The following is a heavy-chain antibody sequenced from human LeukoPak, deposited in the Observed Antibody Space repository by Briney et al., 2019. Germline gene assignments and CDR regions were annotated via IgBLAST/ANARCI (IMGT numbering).Heavy chain of an antibody. D-gene: IGHD5-24*01. Sequence: GGSLRLSCAASGFTFSSYWMSWVRQAPGKGLEWVANIKQDGSEKYYVDSVKGRFTISRDNAKNSLYLQMNSLRAEDTAVYYCARDRGDGYNLFDYWGQGTLVTVSS. CDR3: ARDRGDGYNLFDY. CDR1: GFTFSSYW. J-gene: IGHJ4*02. V-gene: IGHV3-7*01. CDR2: IKQDGSEK.